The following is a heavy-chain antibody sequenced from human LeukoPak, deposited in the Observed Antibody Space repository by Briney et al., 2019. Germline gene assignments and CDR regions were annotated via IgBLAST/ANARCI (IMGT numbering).Heavy chain of an antibody. V-gene: IGHV4-34*01. CDR1: GGSFSGYY. D-gene: IGHD2-2*01. CDR2: INHSGST. J-gene: IGHJ4*02. Sequence: SETLSLTCAVYGGSFSGYYWSWIRQPPGKGLEWIGEINHSGSTNYNPSLKSRVTISVDTSKNQFSRKLSSVTAADTAVYYCARTRHPAGDFDYWGQGTLVTVSS. CDR3: ARTRHPAGDFDY.